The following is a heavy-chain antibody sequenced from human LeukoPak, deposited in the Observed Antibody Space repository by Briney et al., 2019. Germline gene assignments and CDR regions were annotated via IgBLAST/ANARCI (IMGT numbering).Heavy chain of an antibody. CDR1: GYTFTGYY. CDR2: INPNNGGT. Sequence: ASVTVSCKASGYTFTGYYIHWVRQAAGQGLEWMGWINPNNGGTNYARGFQGRVTMTRDTYIRTAYMELSSLRSEDTAVYYCARGLLYSGYPDYWGQGTLVTVSS. V-gene: IGHV1-2*02. J-gene: IGHJ4*02. D-gene: IGHD5-12*01. CDR3: ARGLLYSGYPDY.